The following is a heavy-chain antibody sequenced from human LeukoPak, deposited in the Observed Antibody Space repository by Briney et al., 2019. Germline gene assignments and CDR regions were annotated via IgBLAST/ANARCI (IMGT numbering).Heavy chain of an antibody. J-gene: IGHJ5*02. CDR2: ISLNSGGT. CDR1: GYTFTGYD. CDR3: ARDHAIVRGVRWYNWFDP. V-gene: IGHV1-2*02. D-gene: IGHD3-10*01. Sequence: VASARVSCKASGYTFTGYDMHWVRDAPGQGVEWRGGISLNSGGTNYAQKFQGRVTMTRDTSISTDYLELSRLRSDDTAVYYCARDHAIVRGVRWYNWFDPWGEGTLLSLPS.